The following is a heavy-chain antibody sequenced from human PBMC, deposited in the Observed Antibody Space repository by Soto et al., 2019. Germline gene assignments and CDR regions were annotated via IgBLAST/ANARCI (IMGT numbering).Heavy chain of an antibody. Sequence: PSETLSLTCTVSGGSISSSSYYWGWIRQPPGKGLEWIGSIYYSGSTYYNPSLKSRVTISVDTSKNQFSLKLSSVTAADTAVYYCARARYSSGWPDFDYWGQGTLVTVSS. D-gene: IGHD6-19*01. CDR3: ARARYSSGWPDFDY. CDR1: GGSISSSSYY. V-gene: IGHV4-39*01. J-gene: IGHJ4*02. CDR2: IYYSGST.